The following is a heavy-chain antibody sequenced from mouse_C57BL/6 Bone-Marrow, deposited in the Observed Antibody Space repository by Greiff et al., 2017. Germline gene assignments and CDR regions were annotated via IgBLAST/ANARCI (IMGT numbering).Heavy chain of an antibody. V-gene: IGHV6-6*01. J-gene: IGHJ1*03. Sequence: EVQLVESGGGLVQPGGSMKLSCVASGFTFSNYWMNWVRQSPEKGLEWVAQIRNKANNHATYYAESVKGRFTISRDDSKSSVYLQMNSLRAEDTGIYYCSTTVVAYWYFDVWGTGTTVTVSS. CDR1: GFTFSNYW. CDR3: STTVVAYWYFDV. D-gene: IGHD1-1*01. CDR2: IRNKANNHAT.